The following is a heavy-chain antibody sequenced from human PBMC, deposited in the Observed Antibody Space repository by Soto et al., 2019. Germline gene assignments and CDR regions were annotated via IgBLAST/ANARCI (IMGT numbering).Heavy chain of an antibody. D-gene: IGHD6-19*01. CDR1: GYTFTSYA. CDR2: INAGNGNT. V-gene: IGHV1-3*01. Sequence: QVQLVQSGAEVKKPGASVKVSCKASGYTFTSYAMHWVRQAPGQRLEWMGWINAGNGNTKYSQKFQGRVTITRDTSASTAYMELSSLRSEDTAVYYCASSEQWLEGAGRRSYYGMDVWGQGTTVTVSS. CDR3: ASSEQWLEGAGRRSYYGMDV. J-gene: IGHJ6*02.